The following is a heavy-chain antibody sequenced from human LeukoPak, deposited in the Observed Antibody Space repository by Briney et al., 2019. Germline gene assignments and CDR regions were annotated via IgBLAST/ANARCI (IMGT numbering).Heavy chain of an antibody. CDR1: GFTFSSYA. CDR3: AKLTEAVAGPFAY. CDR2: ISGSGGST. J-gene: IGHJ4*02. D-gene: IGHD6-19*01. V-gene: IGHV3-23*01. Sequence: PGGSLRLSCAASGFTFSSYAMSWVRQAPGKGLEWVSAISGSGGSTYYADSVEGRFTISRDNSKNTPYLQMNSLRAEDTAVYYCAKLTEAVAGPFAYWGQGTLVTVSS.